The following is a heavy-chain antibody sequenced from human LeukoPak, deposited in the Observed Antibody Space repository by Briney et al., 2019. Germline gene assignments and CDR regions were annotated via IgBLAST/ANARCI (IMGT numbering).Heavy chain of an antibody. Sequence: ASVKVSCKASGYTFTSYGISWVRQAPGQGLEWMGWISAYNGNTNYAQKLQGRVTMTTDTSTSTAYMELRSLRSDDTAVYYCARDYPHTQLAWYSSGWYIQGYFDYWGQGTLVTVSS. CDR3: ARDYPHTQLAWYSSGWYIQGYFDY. CDR1: GYTFTSYG. J-gene: IGHJ4*02. V-gene: IGHV1-18*01. D-gene: IGHD6-19*01. CDR2: ISAYNGNT.